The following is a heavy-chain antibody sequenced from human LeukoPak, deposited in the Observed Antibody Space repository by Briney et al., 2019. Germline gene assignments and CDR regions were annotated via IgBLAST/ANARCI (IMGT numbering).Heavy chain of an antibody. Sequence: SETLSLTCTVSGGSISGYFWSWIRQPPGRGPEWIGYIYSTGTTNYSPSLSSRVTISVDTSKNQLSLNLRFVAATDTAVYHCARHNPPPTGFCSGTSCFMSGSQYFYMDVWGKGTSVTVS. J-gene: IGHJ6*03. CDR2: IYSTGTT. V-gene: IGHV4-4*09. D-gene: IGHD2-2*01. CDR1: GGSISGYF. CDR3: ARHNPPPTGFCSGTSCFMSGSQYFYMDV.